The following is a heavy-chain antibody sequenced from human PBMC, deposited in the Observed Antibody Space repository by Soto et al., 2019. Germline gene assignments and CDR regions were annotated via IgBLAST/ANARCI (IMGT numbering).Heavy chain of an antibody. CDR3: ARGDDYIWGSYRYTPFSPFDY. V-gene: IGHV4-34*01. CDR2: INHSGST. CDR1: GGSFSGYY. D-gene: IGHD3-16*02. J-gene: IGHJ4*02. Sequence: SETLSLTCAVCGGSFSGYYWSWIRQPPGKGLEWIGEINHSGSTNYNPSLKSRVTISVDTSKNQFSLKLSSVPAADTALYYCARGDDYIWGSYRYTPFSPFDYWGQGTLVTVSS.